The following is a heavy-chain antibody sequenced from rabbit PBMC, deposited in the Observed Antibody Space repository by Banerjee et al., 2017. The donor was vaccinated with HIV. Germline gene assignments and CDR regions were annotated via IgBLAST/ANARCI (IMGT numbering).Heavy chain of an antibody. D-gene: IGHD4-1*01. CDR2: IHTNSGT. CDR1: GFSFSGNYW. V-gene: IGHV1S43*01. J-gene: IGHJ4*01. Sequence: QEQLEESGGGLVKPEGSLTLTCTVSGFSFSGNYWLCWVRQAPGKGLEWIGCIHTNSGTYYASWVNGRFTISRSTSLNTVDLKMTSLTAADTATYFCARDGSGWGANFNLWGQGTLVPS. CDR3: ARDGSGWGANFNL.